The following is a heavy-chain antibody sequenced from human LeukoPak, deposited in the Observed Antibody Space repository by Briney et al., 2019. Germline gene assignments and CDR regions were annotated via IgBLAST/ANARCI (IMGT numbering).Heavy chain of an antibody. Sequence: PGGSLRLSRAASGFTVSSNYMRWVRQGPREGREGVSVIYSGGSTYYADSVKGRFTIPRDNSKKTLYLQMNSLRADDTAGYLCARFSSTSNGVFDPWGQGTLVTVFS. D-gene: IGHD2-2*01. CDR1: GFTVSSNY. V-gene: IGHV3-53*01. CDR3: ARFSSTSNGVFDP. J-gene: IGHJ5*02. CDR2: IYSGGST.